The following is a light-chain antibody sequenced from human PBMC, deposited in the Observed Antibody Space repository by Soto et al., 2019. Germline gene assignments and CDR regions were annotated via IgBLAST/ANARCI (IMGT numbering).Light chain of an antibody. V-gene: IGLV2-14*01. Sequence: QSALTQPASVSGSPGQSITISCTGTSSDVGAYNYVSWYQQHPGKAPQLMIYDVSNRPSGVSDRFSGSKSGNTASLTISGLQDEDEADYYCSSYTTPGTLYVFGTGTKLTVL. CDR3: SSYTTPGTLYV. J-gene: IGLJ1*01. CDR2: DVS. CDR1: SSDVGAYNY.